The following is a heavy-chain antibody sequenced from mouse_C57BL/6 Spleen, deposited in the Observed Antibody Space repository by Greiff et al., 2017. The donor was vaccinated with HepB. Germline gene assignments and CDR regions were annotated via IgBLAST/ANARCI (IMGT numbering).Heavy chain of an antibody. V-gene: IGHV1-9*01. D-gene: IGHD1-1*01. CDR2: ILPGSGST. CDR3: ARWDYYYGSSYWYFDV. CDR1: GYTFTGYW. Sequence: QVQLKESGAELMKPGASVKLSCKATGYTFTGYWIEWVKQRPGHGLEWIGEILPGSGSTNYNEKFKGKATFTADTSSNTAYMQLSSLTTEDSAIYYCARWDYYYGSSYWYFDVWGTGTTVTVSS. J-gene: IGHJ1*03.